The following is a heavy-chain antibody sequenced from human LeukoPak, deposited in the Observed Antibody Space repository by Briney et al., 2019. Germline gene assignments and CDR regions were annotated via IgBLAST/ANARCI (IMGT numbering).Heavy chain of an antibody. D-gene: IGHD3-10*01. Sequence: SETLSLTCTVSGGSISGYYWSWLRQPPGKSLEWIGSIDHSGISNYNPSLESRVTILIDTSKNQFSLKLSSVTVADTAVYYCARLGEYGSGTYDVFDIWGQGTLVTVSS. CDR3: ARLGEYGSGTYDVFDI. J-gene: IGHJ3*02. CDR1: GGSISGYY. V-gene: IGHV4-59*01. CDR2: IDHSGIS.